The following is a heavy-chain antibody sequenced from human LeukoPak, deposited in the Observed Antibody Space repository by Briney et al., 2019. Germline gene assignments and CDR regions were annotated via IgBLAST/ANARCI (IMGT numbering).Heavy chain of an antibody. CDR3: ARRADYGGNSFDY. J-gene: IGHJ4*02. D-gene: IGHD4-23*01. CDR2: IYPGDSYT. V-gene: IGHV5-51*01. Sequence: GESLKISCKASGFRFNRDWIGWVRQMPGKGLECMGIIYPGDSYTRYIPSFHGRFTVSADKSISTAYLKWSSLKASYTSMYYCARRADYGGNSFDYWGQGTLVTVSS. CDR1: GFRFNRDW.